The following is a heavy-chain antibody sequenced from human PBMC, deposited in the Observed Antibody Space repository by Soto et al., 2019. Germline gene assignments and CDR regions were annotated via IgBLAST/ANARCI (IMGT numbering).Heavy chain of an antibody. Sequence: ASVKVSCKASGYIFASYAMQWVRQAPGQGLEWMGYINPGNGNTKYSQKFQGRLTISRDTSANTVYMELSSLTSKDTAMYYCARAEGGSSPWDWFDPWGQGTLVTVSS. CDR1: GYIFASYA. V-gene: IGHV1-3*01. D-gene: IGHD3-16*01. CDR2: INPGNGNT. CDR3: ARAEGGSSPWDWFDP. J-gene: IGHJ5*02.